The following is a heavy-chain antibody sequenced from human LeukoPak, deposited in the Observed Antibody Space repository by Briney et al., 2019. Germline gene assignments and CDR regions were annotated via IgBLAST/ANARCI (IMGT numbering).Heavy chain of an antibody. Sequence: GGSLRLSCAASGXTLSDCAVHWVRQATGKGLEWVALISYDGSNKYYAASVKGRFTIYSDNTNHTMSMQMNSLRREDTADYYCASRTNSGPPFWGQGTLVTVSS. J-gene: IGHJ1*01. CDR3: ASRTNSGPPF. D-gene: IGHD3-10*01. CDR1: GXTLSDCA. CDR2: ISYDGSNK. V-gene: IGHV3-30-3*01.